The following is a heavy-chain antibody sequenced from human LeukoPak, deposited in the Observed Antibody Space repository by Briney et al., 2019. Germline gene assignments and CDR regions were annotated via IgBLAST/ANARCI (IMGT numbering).Heavy chain of an antibody. Sequence: GASVKVSCKASGYTFTSYYMHWVRQALGQGLEWMGIINPSGGSTSYAQKFQGRVTMTRDTSTSTVYMELSSLRSEDTAVYYCARYSYPTRGIVVVTALDYWGQGTLVTVSS. CDR2: INPSGGST. J-gene: IGHJ4*02. CDR3: ARYSYPTRGIVVVTALDY. CDR1: GYTFTSYY. D-gene: IGHD3-22*01. V-gene: IGHV1-46*01.